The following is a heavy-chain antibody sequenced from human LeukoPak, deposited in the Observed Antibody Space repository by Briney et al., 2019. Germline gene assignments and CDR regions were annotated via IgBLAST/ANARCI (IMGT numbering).Heavy chain of an antibody. CDR2: INHSGST. Sequence: SETLSLTCAVYGGSFSGYYWSWIRQPPGKGLEWIGEINHSGSTNYNPSLKSRVSISVDTSKNQFSLKLSSVTAADTAVYYCARYCSSTSCYPGYYYGIDVWGQGTTVTVSS. D-gene: IGHD2-2*01. J-gene: IGHJ6*02. V-gene: IGHV4-34*01. CDR1: GGSFSGYY. CDR3: ARYCSSTSCYPGYYYGIDV.